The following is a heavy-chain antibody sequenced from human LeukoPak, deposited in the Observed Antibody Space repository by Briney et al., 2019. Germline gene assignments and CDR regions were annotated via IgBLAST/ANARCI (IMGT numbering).Heavy chain of an antibody. V-gene: IGHV3-48*02. CDR2: ISSSSSTI. J-gene: IGHJ3*02. CDR3: ARRVDGERLLDAFDI. D-gene: IGHD1-1*01. CDR1: GFTFSSYS. Sequence: PPGGSLRLSCAASGFTFSSYSMNWVRQAPGKGLEWVSYISSSSSTIYYADSVKGRFTISRDNAKNSLYLQMNSLRDEDTAVYYCARRVDGERLLDAFDIWGQGTMVTVSS.